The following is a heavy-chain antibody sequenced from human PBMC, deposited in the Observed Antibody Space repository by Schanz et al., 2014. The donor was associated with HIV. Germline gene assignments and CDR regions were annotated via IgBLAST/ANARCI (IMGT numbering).Heavy chain of an antibody. CDR3: AKDKSRHTYSSSSIFDP. CDR2: IWNDGSNT. J-gene: IGHJ5*02. D-gene: IGHD6-13*01. V-gene: IGHV3-33*06. Sequence: QVQLVESGGGVVQPGRSLRLSCAASGFTFSDYGMHWVRQAPGKGLEWVAVIWNDGSNTFYADSVKGRFTISRDNSKKTVFLQMNNLRAEDTAVYYCAKDKSRHTYSSSSIFDPWGQGTLVTVSS. CDR1: GFTFSDYG.